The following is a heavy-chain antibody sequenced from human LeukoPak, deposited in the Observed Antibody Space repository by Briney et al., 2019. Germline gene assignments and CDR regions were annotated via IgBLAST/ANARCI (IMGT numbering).Heavy chain of an antibody. Sequence: GGSLRLSCAASGFTFSSYAMSWVRQAPGKGLEWVSSISGSGGNTYYTDSVKGRFTISRDNAKNSLFLQMNSLKVEDTAVYYCATVAVAGTSGEGWFDPWGQGTLVTVSS. CDR3: ATVAVAGTSGEGWFDP. V-gene: IGHV3-23*01. J-gene: IGHJ5*02. D-gene: IGHD2-15*01. CDR2: ISGSGGNT. CDR1: GFTFSSYA.